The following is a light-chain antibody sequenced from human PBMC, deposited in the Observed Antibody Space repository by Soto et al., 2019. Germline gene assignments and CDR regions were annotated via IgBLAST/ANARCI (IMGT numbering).Light chain of an antibody. CDR3: QQRSTWPVT. J-gene: IGKJ1*01. V-gene: IGKV3-11*01. CDR2: DTS. CDR1: QSVSSY. Sequence: EIVLTQSPATLSLSPGEGATLSCRASQSVSSYLAWYQQKPGQAPRLLIYDTSNRANGIPARFSGSGSGTDFTLIISSLEPEDFPFYYCQQRSTWPVTFGLGTKVEV.